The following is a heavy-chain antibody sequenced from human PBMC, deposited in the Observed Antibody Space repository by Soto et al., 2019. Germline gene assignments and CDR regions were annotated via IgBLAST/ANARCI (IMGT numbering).Heavy chain of an antibody. V-gene: IGHV4-34*01. D-gene: IGHD1-7*01. CDR2: INHSGST. CDR3: ARHEGLNWNYEVWPRYYYYGMDV. CDR1: GVSFSGYY. Sequence: SETLSLTCAVYGVSFSGYYWSWIRQPPGKGLEWIGEINHSGSTNYNPSLKSRVTISVDTSKNQFSLKLSSVTAADTAVYYCARHEGLNWNYEVWPRYYYYGMDVWGQGTTVTVSS. J-gene: IGHJ6*02.